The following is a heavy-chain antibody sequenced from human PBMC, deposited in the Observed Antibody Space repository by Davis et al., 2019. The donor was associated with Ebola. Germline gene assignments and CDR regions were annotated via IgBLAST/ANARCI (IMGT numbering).Heavy chain of an antibody. CDR3: ARGRNWFDP. Sequence: GESLKISCAASGFTFSSYGMNWVRQAPGKGLEWVSYISSSSSTIYYADSVKGRFTISRDNAKNSLYLQMNSLRDEDTAVYYCARGRNWFDPWGQGTLVTVSS. CDR2: ISSSSSTI. V-gene: IGHV3-48*02. J-gene: IGHJ5*02. CDR1: GFTFSSYG.